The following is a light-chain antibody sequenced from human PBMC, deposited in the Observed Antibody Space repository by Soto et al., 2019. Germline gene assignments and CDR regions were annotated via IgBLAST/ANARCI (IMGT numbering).Light chain of an antibody. Sequence: QSALTQPRSVSGSPGQSVNLSCSGTNSDVAGYNFVSWYLQHPGKAPKLILYDVNKRPSGVPDRFSGSKSGNTASLTISGLRAEDEADYYCCSYAGRYTYVFGTGTKVTVL. V-gene: IGLV2-11*01. CDR2: DVN. CDR3: CSYAGRYTYV. CDR1: NSDVAGYNF. J-gene: IGLJ1*01.